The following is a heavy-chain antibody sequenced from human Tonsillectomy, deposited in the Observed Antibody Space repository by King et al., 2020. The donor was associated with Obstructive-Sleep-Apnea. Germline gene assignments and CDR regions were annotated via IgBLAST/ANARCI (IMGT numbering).Heavy chain of an antibody. CDR2: IYPGDSDT. D-gene: IGHD3-22*01. CDR3: ERFVSSGYYSESPPLDY. J-gene: IGHJ4*02. V-gene: IGHV5-51*01. Sequence: EQLVQSGAEVKKPGESLKISCKGSGYSFTSYWIGWVRQMPGKGLEWMGIIYPGDSDTRYSPSFQGQVTISADKSISTAYLQWSSLKASDTAMYYCERFVSSGYYSESPPLDYWGQGTLVTVSS. CDR1: GYSFTSYW.